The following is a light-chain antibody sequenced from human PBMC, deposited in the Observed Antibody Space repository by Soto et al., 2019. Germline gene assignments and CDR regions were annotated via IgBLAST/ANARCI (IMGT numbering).Light chain of an antibody. CDR2: GAS. Sequence: EIVLTQSPGTLSLSPGERATLPCRASQSVSNSYLAWYQQKPGQAPRLLIYGASNRATGIPDRFSGSGSGTEFTLTISRLEPEDFAVYYCQQYGTSLYTFGQGTKLEIK. J-gene: IGKJ2*01. CDR1: QSVSNSY. V-gene: IGKV3-20*01. CDR3: QQYGTSLYT.